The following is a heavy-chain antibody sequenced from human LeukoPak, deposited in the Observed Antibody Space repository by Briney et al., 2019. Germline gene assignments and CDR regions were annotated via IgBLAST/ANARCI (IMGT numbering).Heavy chain of an antibody. Sequence: PGGSLRLSCAASGFTFSSYSMNWVRQAPGKGVEGVSYNSSSSSTIYYADSVKGRFTISRDNAKNSLYLQMNNLRAEDTAVYYCARADYDFWSGYYYYWGQGTLVTVSS. CDR3: ARADYDFWSGYYYY. D-gene: IGHD3-3*01. CDR1: GFTFSSYS. J-gene: IGHJ4*02. CDR2: NSSSSSTI. V-gene: IGHV3-48*04.